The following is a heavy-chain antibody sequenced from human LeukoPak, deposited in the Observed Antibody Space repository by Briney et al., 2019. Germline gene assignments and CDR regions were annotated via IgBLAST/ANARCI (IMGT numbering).Heavy chain of an antibody. CDR2: IEQDGSAK. Sequence: GGSLRLSSAASGFTFSNYWMSWVRQAPGKGLEWVANIEQDGSAKYYVVSVDGRFTVSRDNAENSLYLQMDYLRAEDTAVYYCARADYYGSILDYWGQGSLVTVSS. J-gene: IGHJ4*02. CDR3: ARADYYGSILDY. CDR1: GFTFSNYW. V-gene: IGHV3-7*04. D-gene: IGHD3-10*01.